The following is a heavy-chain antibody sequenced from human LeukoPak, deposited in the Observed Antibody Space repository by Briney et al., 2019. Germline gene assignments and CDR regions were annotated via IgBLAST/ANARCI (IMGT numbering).Heavy chain of an antibody. D-gene: IGHD6-13*01. CDR2: ITGSGVGT. V-gene: IGHV3-23*01. J-gene: IGHJ4*02. CDR3: AKKTWDSSNWHYFDY. Sequence: GGSLRLSRAASGFTFSSYAMSWVRQAPGKGREWVSAITGSGVGTYYADSLKGRFSIARDTSTNTLYLQMHGLRAEDTAVYYCAKKTWDSSNWHYFDYWGQGTLVTVSS. CDR1: GFTFSSYA.